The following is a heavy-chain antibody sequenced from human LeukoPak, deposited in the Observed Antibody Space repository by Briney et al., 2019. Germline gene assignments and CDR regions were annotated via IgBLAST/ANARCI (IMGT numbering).Heavy chain of an antibody. D-gene: IGHD3-22*01. CDR1: GFTFSSYG. J-gene: IGHJ4*02. CDR3: ARWYNDYYDSSGLDY. Sequence: GGSLRLSCAVSGFTFSSYGMHWVRQAPGKGLEWVAVIWYDGSNKYYADSVKGRFTISRDNSKNTLYLQMNSLRAEDTAVYYCARWYNDYYDSSGLDYWGQETLVTVAS. CDR2: IWYDGSNK. V-gene: IGHV3-33*01.